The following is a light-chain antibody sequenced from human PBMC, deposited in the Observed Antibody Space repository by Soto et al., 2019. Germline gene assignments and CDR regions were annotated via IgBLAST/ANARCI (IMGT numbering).Light chain of an antibody. CDR3: AAWDYSLSAYV. CDR2: TDS. J-gene: IGLJ1*01. CDR1: SSNIGDNP. V-gene: IGLV1-44*01. Sequence: QSVLTQPPSASGTPGQRITISCSGSSSNIGDNPVNWYQQLPGAAPKLLIYTDSRRPSGVPDRFSGSKSGTSASLTISGPQSEDEAYYYCAAWDYSLSAYVFGTGTKVTVL.